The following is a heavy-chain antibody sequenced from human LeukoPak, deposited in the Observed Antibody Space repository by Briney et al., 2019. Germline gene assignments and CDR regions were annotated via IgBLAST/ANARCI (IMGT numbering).Heavy chain of an antibody. J-gene: IGHJ4*02. CDR1: GFTFSSYA. V-gene: IGHV3-30-3*01. CDR3: TTDFRD. Sequence: PGGSLRLSCAASGFTFSSYAMHWVRQAPGKGLEWVAVISYDGSNKYYADSVKGRFTISRDDSKNTLYLQMNSLKTEDTAVYYCTTDFRDWGQGTLVTVSS. CDR2: ISYDGSNK.